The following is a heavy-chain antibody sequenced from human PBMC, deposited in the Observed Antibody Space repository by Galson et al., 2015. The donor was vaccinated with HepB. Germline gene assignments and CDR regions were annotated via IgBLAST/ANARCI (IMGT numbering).Heavy chain of an antibody. CDR3: VKDVGRDLFGPGA. D-gene: IGHD3-10*01. CDR2: IDGSGDRT. V-gene: IGHV3-23*01. J-gene: IGHJ5*02. Sequence: SLRLSCAASGFTFRIYGVSWVRQAPGKGLGWVSGIDGSGDRTEYADSVQGRFIVSRDNSKNTLYLQISGLRVEDTAKYYCVKDVGRDLFGPGAWGQGTLVTVSS. CDR1: GFTFRIYG.